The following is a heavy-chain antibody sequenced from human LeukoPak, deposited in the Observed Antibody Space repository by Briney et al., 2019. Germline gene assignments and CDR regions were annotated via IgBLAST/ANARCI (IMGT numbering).Heavy chain of an antibody. V-gene: IGHV3-21*01. J-gene: IGHJ2*01. D-gene: IGHD2-21*02. Sequence: PGGSLRLSCAASGFTFSSYSMNWVRQAPGKGLEWVSSISSSSSYIYYADSVKGRFTISRDNAKNSLYLQMDSLRAEDTAVYYCARDLSPFLAYCGGDCPKKGAVWYFDLWGRGTLVTVSS. CDR1: GFTFSSYS. CDR3: ARDLSPFLAYCGGDCPKKGAVWYFDL. CDR2: ISSSSSYI.